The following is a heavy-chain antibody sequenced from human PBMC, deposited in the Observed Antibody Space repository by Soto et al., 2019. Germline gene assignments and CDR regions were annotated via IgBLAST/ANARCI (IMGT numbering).Heavy chain of an antibody. V-gene: IGHV4-34*01. Sequence: PSETLSLTCAVYGGSFSGYYWSWIRQPPGKGLEWIGEINHSGSTNYNPSLKSRVTISVDTSKNQFSLKLSSVTAADTAVYYCARVRWRGNYNWFAPWGQGTLVTVSS. D-gene: IGHD4-4*01. CDR2: INHSGST. J-gene: IGHJ5*02. CDR3: ARVRWRGNYNWFAP. CDR1: GGSFSGYY.